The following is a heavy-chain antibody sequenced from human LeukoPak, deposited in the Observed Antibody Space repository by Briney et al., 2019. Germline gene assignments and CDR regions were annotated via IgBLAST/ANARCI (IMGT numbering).Heavy chain of an antibody. D-gene: IGHD3-16*01. J-gene: IGHJ4*01. CDR3: ASDGGPFDY. CDR1: GITFSGYW. Sequence: GGSLRLSCTASGITFSGYWMSWVRQPPGKGLEWVANIKQAGSEKYYVDSVKGRFTISRDDAKKSVYLQMNSLRAEDTAVYYCASDGGPFDYWGQEPWSPSPQ. CDR2: IKQAGSEK. V-gene: IGHV3-7*01.